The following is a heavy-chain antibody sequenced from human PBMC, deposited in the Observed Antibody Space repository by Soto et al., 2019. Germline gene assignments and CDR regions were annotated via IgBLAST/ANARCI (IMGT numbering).Heavy chain of an antibody. Sequence: QVQLQESGPGLVKPSETLSLTCTVSGGSISSYYWSWIRQPPGKGLEWIGSIYYSGSTNYNPARNMLVTRSVDTSKNQFSLKLSSVTSADTAVYYCARGHGDYVFDYWGQGTLVTVSS. V-gene: IGHV4-59*01. CDR3: ARGHGDYVFDY. CDR1: GGSISSYY. CDR2: IYYSGST. D-gene: IGHD4-17*01. J-gene: IGHJ4*02.